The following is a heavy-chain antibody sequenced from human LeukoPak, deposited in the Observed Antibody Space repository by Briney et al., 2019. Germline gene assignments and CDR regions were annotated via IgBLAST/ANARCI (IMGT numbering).Heavy chain of an antibody. CDR1: VGSISSGDYY. CDR3: ARRGSNSNYYYFDY. Sequence: PSETLSLTCAVSVGSISSGDYYWVWIRQPPGKGLEWIGTIYYSGSTYYNPSLKSRDTISVDTSKNQFSLKLSSVTAADTAVYYCARRGSNSNYYYFDYWGQGTLVTVSS. D-gene: IGHD2/OR15-2a*01. CDR2: IYYSGST. V-gene: IGHV4-39*01. J-gene: IGHJ4*02.